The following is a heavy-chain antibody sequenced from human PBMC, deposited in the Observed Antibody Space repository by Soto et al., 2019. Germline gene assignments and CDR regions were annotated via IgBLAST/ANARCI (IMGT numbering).Heavy chain of an antibody. J-gene: IGHJ4*02. CDR2: INHSGST. CDR3: ARGSDGIAVAGENHFDY. Sequence: SETLSLTCAVYGGSFSGYYWSWIRQPPGKGLEWIGEINHSGSTNYNPSLKSRVTISVDTSKNQFSLKLSSVTAADTAVYYCARGSDGIAVAGENHFDYWGQGTLVTVSS. CDR1: GGSFSGYY. V-gene: IGHV4-34*01. D-gene: IGHD6-19*01.